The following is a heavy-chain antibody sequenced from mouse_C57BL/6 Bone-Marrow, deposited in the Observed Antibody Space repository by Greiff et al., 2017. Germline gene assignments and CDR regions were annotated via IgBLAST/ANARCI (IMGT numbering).Heavy chain of an antibody. J-gene: IGHJ3*01. V-gene: IGHV14-4*01. Sequence: EVQLQQSGAELVRPGASVKLSCTASGFNIKDDYMHWVKQRPDQGLEWIGWIDPENGDTEYASKFQGKATITADTSSNTAYLQLSSLTSEDSAVYFCARKRAWFAYRGQGTLVTVSA. CDR2: IDPENGDT. CDR1: GFNIKDDY. CDR3: ARKRAWFAY.